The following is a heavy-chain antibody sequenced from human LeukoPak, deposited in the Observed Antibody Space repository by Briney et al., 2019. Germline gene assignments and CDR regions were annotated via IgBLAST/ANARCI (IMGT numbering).Heavy chain of an antibody. V-gene: IGHV3-30*02. Sequence: GGSLRLSCAASGFTFSSYGMHWVRQAPGKGLEWVAFIRYDGSNKYYADSVKGRFTISRDNSKNTLYLQMNSLRAEDTAVYYCANLVGATTGGPYWGQGTLVTVSS. CDR1: GFTFSSYG. J-gene: IGHJ4*02. D-gene: IGHD1-26*01. CDR3: ANLVGATTGGPY. CDR2: IRYDGSNK.